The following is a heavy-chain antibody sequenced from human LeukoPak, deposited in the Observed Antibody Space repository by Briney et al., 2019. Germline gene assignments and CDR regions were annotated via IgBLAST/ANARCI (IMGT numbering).Heavy chain of an antibody. CDR1: GGSFSGYY. D-gene: IGHD3-10*01. Sequence: PSETLSLTCAVYGGSFSGYYWSWIRQPPGKGLEWIGEINHSGSTNYNPSLKSRVTISVDTSKNQFSLKLSSVTAADTAVYYCARCLWFGELFLFDYWGQGTLVTVSS. CDR3: ARCLWFGELFLFDY. V-gene: IGHV4-34*01. J-gene: IGHJ4*02. CDR2: INHSGST.